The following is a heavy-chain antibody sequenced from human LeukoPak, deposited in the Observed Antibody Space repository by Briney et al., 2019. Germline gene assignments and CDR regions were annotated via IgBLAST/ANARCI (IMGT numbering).Heavy chain of an antibody. V-gene: IGHV3-21*01. D-gene: IGHD3-22*01. J-gene: IGHJ4*02. CDR1: GFTFSSYS. CDR3: AHRPYDSSGYYSN. CDR2: ISSSSSYI. Sequence: GGSLRLSCAASGFTFSSYSMNWVRQAPGKGLEWVSSISSSSSYIYYVDSVKGRFTISRDNAKNSLYLQMNSLRAEDTAVYYCAHRPYDSSGYYSNWGQGTLVTVSS.